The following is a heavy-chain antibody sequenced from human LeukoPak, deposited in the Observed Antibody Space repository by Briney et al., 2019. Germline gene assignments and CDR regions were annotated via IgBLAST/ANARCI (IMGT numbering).Heavy chain of an antibody. J-gene: IGHJ3*02. D-gene: IGHD3-22*01. CDR1: GFTVSSNY. CDR3: AKDSAYYYDSSGWAFDI. CDR2: IYSGGST. Sequence: GGSLRLSCAASGFTVSSNYMSWVRQAPGKGLEWVSVIYSGGSTYYADSVKGRFTISRDNSKNTLYLQMNSLRAEDTAVYYCAKDSAYYYDSSGWAFDIWGQGTMVTVSS. V-gene: IGHV3-53*01.